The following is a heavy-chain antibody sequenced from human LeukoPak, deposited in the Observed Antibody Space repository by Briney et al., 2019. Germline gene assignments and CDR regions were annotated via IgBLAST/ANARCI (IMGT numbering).Heavy chain of an antibody. D-gene: IGHD2-2*02. V-gene: IGHV3-53*01. J-gene: IGHJ4*02. CDR3: ARLGFVVPAVIFDY. Sequence: VSLRLSCAASGFTVSSNYMSWVRQAPGKGLEWVSVIYIGGSTYYADSVKGRSTISRDISKNTLYLQMNSLRAEDTAMYYCARLGFVVPAVIFDYWGQGTLVTVSS. CDR1: GFTVSSNY. CDR2: IYIGGST.